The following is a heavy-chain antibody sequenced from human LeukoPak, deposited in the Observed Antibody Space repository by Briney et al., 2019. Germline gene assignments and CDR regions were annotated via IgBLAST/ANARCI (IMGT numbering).Heavy chain of an antibody. CDR1: GFTFSSYG. J-gene: IGHJ4*02. D-gene: IGHD2-15*01. Sequence: GGSLRLSCAASGFTFSSYGMHWVRQAPGKGLVWVAVIWYDGSNTYYADSVKGRFTISRDNSKNTLYLQMNSLRAEDTAVYYCLHSDGYWGQGTLVTVSS. V-gene: IGHV3-33*01. CDR2: IWYDGSNT. CDR3: LHSDGY.